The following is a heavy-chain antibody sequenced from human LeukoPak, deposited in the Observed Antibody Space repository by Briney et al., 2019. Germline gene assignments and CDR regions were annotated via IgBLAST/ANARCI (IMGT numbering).Heavy chain of an antibody. Sequence: SETLSLTCTVSGGSISSFYWSWIRQPPGKGLEWIGYIYYSGSTNYNPSLKSRVTISVDTSKNQFSLKLSSVTAADTAVYYCARHVVGGSYSFQHRGQGTLVTVSS. CDR2: IYYSGST. J-gene: IGHJ1*01. V-gene: IGHV4-59*08. CDR1: GGSISSFY. CDR3: ARHVVGGSYSFQH. D-gene: IGHD1-26*01.